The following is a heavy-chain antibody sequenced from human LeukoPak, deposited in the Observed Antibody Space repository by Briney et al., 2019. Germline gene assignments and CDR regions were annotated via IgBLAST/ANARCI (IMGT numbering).Heavy chain of an antibody. CDR2: INPNNGDT. Sequence: ASVKVSCKASGYLFIGFYIHWVRQAPGQGLEWMGWINPNNGDTNYAQTFQGRVTMTRDTSISTAYMEVSRLSSDDTAVYYCARDGGLDVWGQGTTVTVSS. J-gene: IGHJ6*02. V-gene: IGHV1-2*02. CDR3: ARDGGLDV. CDR1: GYLFIGFY.